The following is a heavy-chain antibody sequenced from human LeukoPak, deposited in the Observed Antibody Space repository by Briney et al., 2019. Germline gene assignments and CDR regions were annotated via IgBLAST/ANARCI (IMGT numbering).Heavy chain of an antibody. CDR1: GYTFTGYY. CDR2: INPNSGGT. V-gene: IGHV1-2*06. D-gene: IGHD2-2*01. Sequence: ASVKVSCKASGYTFTGYYMHWVRQAPGQGLEWMGRINPNSGGTNYAQKLQGRVTMTTDTSTSTAYMELRSLRSDDTAAYYCARDRWYCSSTSCYPGMGFDPWGQGTLVTVSS. CDR3: ARDRWYCSSTSCYPGMGFDP. J-gene: IGHJ5*02.